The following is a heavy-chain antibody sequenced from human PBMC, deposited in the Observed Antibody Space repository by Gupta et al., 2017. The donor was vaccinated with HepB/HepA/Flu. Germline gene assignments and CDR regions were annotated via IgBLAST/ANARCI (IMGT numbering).Heavy chain of an antibody. CDR3: ARGIVADYYYGMDV. Sequence: QVQLQESGPGLVKPSETLSLTCTVSGGSLSRYYWRWLRQPPGKGLEWIGYIYYSGSTNYNPSLKSRVTISVDTSKNQFSLKLSSVTAADTAVYYCARGIVADYYYGMDVWGQGTTVTGSS. CDR2: IYYSGST. D-gene: IGHD2-21*01. CDR1: GGSLSRYY. V-gene: IGHV4-59*01. J-gene: IGHJ6*02.